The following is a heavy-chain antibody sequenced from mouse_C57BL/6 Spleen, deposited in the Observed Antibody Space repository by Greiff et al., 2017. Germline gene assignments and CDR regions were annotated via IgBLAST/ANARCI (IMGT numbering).Heavy chain of an antibody. Sequence: EVKLMESGPELVKPGASVKISCKASGYSFTGYYMHWVKQSHGTILDWIGYIYPYNGVSSYNQKFKGKATLTVDKSSSTAYMELRSLTSEDSAVYYCARGRDGDYFDYWGQGTTLTVSS. CDR2: IYPYNGVS. CDR1: GYSFTGYY. V-gene: IGHV1-31*01. D-gene: IGHD2-3*01. CDR3: ARGRDGDYFDY. J-gene: IGHJ2*01.